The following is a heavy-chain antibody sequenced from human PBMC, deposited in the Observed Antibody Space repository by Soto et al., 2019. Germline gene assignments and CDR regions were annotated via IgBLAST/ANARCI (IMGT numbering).Heavy chain of an antibody. D-gene: IGHD5-12*01. Sequence: GGSLRLSCTASGFTFSHAWMTWVRQAPGKGLDWVGRVKSKSDGGTADYAAPVKGRFTISRDDSKNTMYLQMNSLKSEDTAVYYCTPAAADIETNGSYYYGMDVWGQGTTVTVSS. CDR1: GFTFSHAW. CDR2: VKSKSDGGTA. CDR3: TPAAADIETNGSYYYGMDV. V-gene: IGHV3-15*01. J-gene: IGHJ6*02.